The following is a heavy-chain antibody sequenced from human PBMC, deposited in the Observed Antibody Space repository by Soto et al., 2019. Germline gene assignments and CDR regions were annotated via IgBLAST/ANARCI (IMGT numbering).Heavy chain of an antibody. J-gene: IGHJ4*02. Sequence: SGGSLRLSCAASGFTFSSYAMSWVRQAPGKGLEWVSAISGSGGSTYYADSVKGRFTISRDNSKNTLYLQMNSLRAEDTAVYYCAKDSLIGGVIAPGYWGQGTLVTVSS. D-gene: IGHD3-16*02. CDR2: ISGSGGST. CDR1: GFTFSSYA. CDR3: AKDSLIGGVIAPGY. V-gene: IGHV3-23*01.